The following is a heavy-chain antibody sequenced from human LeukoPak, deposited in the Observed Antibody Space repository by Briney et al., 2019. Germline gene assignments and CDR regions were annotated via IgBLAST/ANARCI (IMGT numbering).Heavy chain of an antibody. D-gene: IGHD6-13*01. J-gene: IGHJ4*02. CDR1: GFTFSSYW. V-gene: IGHV3-74*01. CDR3: AKRSGIAAAGTDY. Sequence: GGSLRLSCAASGFTFSSYWMHWVRQAPGKGLVWVSRINSDGSSTSYADSVKGRFTISRDNAKNTLYLQMNSLRAEDTAVYYCAKRSGIAAAGTDYWGQGTLVTVSS. CDR2: INSDGSST.